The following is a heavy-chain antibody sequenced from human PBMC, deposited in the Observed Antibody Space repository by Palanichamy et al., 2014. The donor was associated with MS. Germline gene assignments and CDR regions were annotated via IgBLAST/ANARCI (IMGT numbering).Heavy chain of an antibody. V-gene: IGHV1-46*01. Sequence: QVQLVQSGAEVKKPGASVKVACKASGYTFTTYHMHWVRQAPGQGLEWMGMINPSGGSATYAQKFQGRVTVTRATSTSTVYMDLRSLRSVDTAVYYCARDRAVATRYFDYWGQGTLVTVSS. J-gene: IGHJ4*02. CDR2: INPSGGSA. CDR1: GYTFTTYH. CDR3: ARDRAVATRYFDY. D-gene: IGHD5-12*01.